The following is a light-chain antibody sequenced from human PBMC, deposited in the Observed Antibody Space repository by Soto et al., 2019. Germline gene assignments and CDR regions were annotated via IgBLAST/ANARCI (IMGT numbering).Light chain of an antibody. J-gene: IGKJ1*01. CDR3: QQYNSYWT. CDR1: QSVSTS. V-gene: IGKV3-11*01. CDR2: DAS. Sequence: EIVLTQSPVTLSLSPGERATLSCRASQSVSTSLAWYQQKPGQALRLVIYDASSMASGVPARFSGSGSGTEFTLTISSLQPDDFATYSCQQYNSYWTFGQGTKEDIK.